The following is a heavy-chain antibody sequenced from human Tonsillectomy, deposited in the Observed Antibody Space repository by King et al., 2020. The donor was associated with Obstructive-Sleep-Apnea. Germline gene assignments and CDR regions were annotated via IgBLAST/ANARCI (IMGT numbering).Heavy chain of an antibody. V-gene: IGHV4-4*07. CDR2: ICTSGST. D-gene: IGHD3-10*01. CDR1: GGSISSYF. J-gene: IGHJ4*02. CDR3: AREGSGSRPFDY. Sequence: QLQESGPGLVKPSETLSLMCTVSGGSISSYFWTWIRQPAGKGLEWIGRICTSGSTNYNPSLNSRVTMSVDMSKNQFSLKLSSVTAADTAVYYCAREGSGSRPFDYWGQGTLVTVSS.